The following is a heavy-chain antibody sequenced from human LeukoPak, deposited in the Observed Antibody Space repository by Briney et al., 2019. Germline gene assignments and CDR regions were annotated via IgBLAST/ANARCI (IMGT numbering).Heavy chain of an antibody. CDR3: AKTSPGHSPYYYGMDV. Sequence: GESLRLSCAASGFLYSNYAMLWVRQPPGKGREGVSAIAVSRGVTFNADSFSGKFTISRVNSTNALSLQMLSLRAEDTAVYYCAKTSPGHSPYYYGMDVWGQGTPVTVSS. CDR2: IAVSRGVT. CDR1: GFLYSNYA. D-gene: IGHD2-21*01. V-gene: IGHV3-23*01. J-gene: IGHJ6*02.